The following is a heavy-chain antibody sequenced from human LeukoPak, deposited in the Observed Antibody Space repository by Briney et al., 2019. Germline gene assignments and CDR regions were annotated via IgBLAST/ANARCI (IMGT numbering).Heavy chain of an antibody. J-gene: IGHJ4*02. V-gene: IGHV4-34*01. Sequence: SETLSLTCAVYGGSFSGYYWSWIRQPPGKGLEWIGEINHSGSTNYNPSLKSRVTISVDTSKNQFSLKLSSVTAADTAVYYCARERSVVDYWGQGTLVTVSS. CDR3: ARERSVVDY. CDR2: INHSGST. D-gene: IGHD2-15*01. CDR1: GGSFSGYY.